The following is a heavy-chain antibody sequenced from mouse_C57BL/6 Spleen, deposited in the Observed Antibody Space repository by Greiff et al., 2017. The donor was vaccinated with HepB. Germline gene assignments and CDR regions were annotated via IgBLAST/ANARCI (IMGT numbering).Heavy chain of an antibody. CDR3: ACYYGSSYYAMDY. D-gene: IGHD1-1*01. J-gene: IGHJ4*01. CDR2: INPSSGYT. V-gene: IGHV1-7*01. Sequence: VKLQESGAELAKPGASVKLSCKASGYTFTSYWMHWVKQRPGQGLEWIGYINPSSGYTKYNQKFKDKATLTADKSSSTAYMQLSSLTYEDSAVYYCACYYGSSYYAMDYWGQETSVTVSS. CDR1: GYTFTSYW.